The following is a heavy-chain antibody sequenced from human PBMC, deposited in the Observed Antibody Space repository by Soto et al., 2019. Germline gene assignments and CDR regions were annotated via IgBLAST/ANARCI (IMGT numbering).Heavy chain of an antibody. V-gene: IGHV3-30*18. Sequence: GGSLRLSCAASGFTFSSYAMHWVRQAPGKGLEWVAVISYDGSNKYYADSVKGRFTISRDNSKNTLYLQMNSLRAEDTAVYYCAKTSPYGAARPPAIYFQHWGQGTLVTVSS. CDR2: ISYDGSNK. J-gene: IGHJ1*01. CDR1: GFTFSSYA. CDR3: AKTSPYGAARPPAIYFQH. D-gene: IGHD6-6*01.